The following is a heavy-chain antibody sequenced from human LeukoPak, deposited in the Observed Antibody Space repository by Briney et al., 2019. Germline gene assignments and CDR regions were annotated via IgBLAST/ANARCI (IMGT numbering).Heavy chain of an antibody. CDR3: ARDSTPYSSDWYYDAFDI. Sequence: PGRSLRLSCAASGFTFSSYGMHWVRQAPGKGLEWVAVIWYDGSNKYYADSVKGRFTISRDNSKNTLYLQMNSLRAEDTAVYYCARDSTPYSSDWYYDAFDIWGPGTMVTVSS. D-gene: IGHD6-19*01. V-gene: IGHV3-33*01. CDR1: GFTFSSYG. J-gene: IGHJ3*02. CDR2: IWYDGSNK.